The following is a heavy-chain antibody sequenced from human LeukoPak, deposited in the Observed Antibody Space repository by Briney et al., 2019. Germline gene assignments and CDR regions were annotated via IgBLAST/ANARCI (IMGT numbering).Heavy chain of an antibody. D-gene: IGHD6-13*01. V-gene: IGHV3-7*01. CDR1: GFTFSSYW. Sequence: GGSLRLSCAASGFTFSSYWMSWVRQAPGKGLEWVANIKQDGSEKKYVDSVKGRFTISRDNAKNSLYLQMNSLRAEDTAMYYCMTASRSSSWPPPTWGQGTLVTVSS. J-gene: IGHJ5*02. CDR2: IKQDGSEK. CDR3: MTASRSSSWPPPT.